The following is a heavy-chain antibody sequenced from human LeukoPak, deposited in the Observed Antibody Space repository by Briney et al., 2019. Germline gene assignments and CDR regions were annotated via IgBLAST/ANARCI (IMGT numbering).Heavy chain of an antibody. CDR2: IYPSGGST. J-gene: IGHJ4*02. Sequence: ASVKVSFKASGYTFTSHYMHWVRQAPGQGLEWMGVIYPSGGSTSYTQEFQGRVTMTRDTYTNTVYMELSSLRSGDTAIYYCARAQISNWYYFDYWGQGTLVTVSS. CDR1: GYTFTSHY. CDR3: ARAQISNWYYFDY. V-gene: IGHV1-46*01. D-gene: IGHD6-13*01.